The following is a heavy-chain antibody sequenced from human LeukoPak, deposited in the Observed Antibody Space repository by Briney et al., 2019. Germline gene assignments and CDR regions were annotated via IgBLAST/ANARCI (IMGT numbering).Heavy chain of an antibody. V-gene: IGHV4-59*01. CDR3: ATMVGSGSFSSYYYYYYMDV. CDR1: GGSISSYY. Sequence: SETLSLTCTVAGGSISSYYWSWIRQPPGKGLEWIRYNYYSGSTNYNPSLKSRVTISVDTSKNQFSLKLSSVTAADTAVYYCATMVGSGSFSSYYYYYYMDVWGKGTTVTISS. CDR2: NYYSGST. J-gene: IGHJ6*03. D-gene: IGHD3-10*01.